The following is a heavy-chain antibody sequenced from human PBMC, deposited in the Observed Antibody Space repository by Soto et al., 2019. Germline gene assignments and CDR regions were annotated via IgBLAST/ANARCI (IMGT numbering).Heavy chain of an antibody. CDR3: GRESGETWDYEAY. CDR1: GGSISSYR. V-gene: IGHV4-4*07. CDR2: ISNNGNT. Sequence: PSETLSLTCTVSGGSISSYRWSWIRQPAWKGLEWIGRISNNGNTRYNPSLKSRDTVSVDTARNQFFLNLHSVTAADSAVYFCGRESGETWDYEAYWGQGTPVTVSS. D-gene: IGHD1-7*01. J-gene: IGHJ4*02.